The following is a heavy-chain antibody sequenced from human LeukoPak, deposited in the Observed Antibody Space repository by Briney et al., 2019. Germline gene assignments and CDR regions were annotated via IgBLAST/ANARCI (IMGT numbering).Heavy chain of an antibody. D-gene: IGHD6-13*01. CDR2: INHSGST. Sequence: SETLSLTCAVYGGSFSGYYWSWIRQPPGKGLEWIGEINHSGSTNYNPSLKSRVTISVDTSKNQFSLKLSSVTAADTAVYYCARVKLAAAGHFDLIRPHYGMDVWGQGTTVTVSS. V-gene: IGHV4-34*01. CDR1: GGSFSGYY. CDR3: ARVKLAAAGHFDLIRPHYGMDV. J-gene: IGHJ6*02.